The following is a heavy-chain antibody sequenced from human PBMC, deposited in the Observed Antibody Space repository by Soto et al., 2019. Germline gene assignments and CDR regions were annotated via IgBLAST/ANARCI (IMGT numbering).Heavy chain of an antibody. CDR3: ARDNYYDSSGPASLYYYGMDV. J-gene: IGHJ6*02. D-gene: IGHD3-22*01. Sequence: ASVKLSCKASGGSFSSYAISWVRQAPGQGLEWMGGIIPIFGTANYAQKFQGRVTITADESTSTAYMELSSLRSEDTAVYYCARDNYYDSSGPASLYYYGMDVWGQGTTVTVSS. CDR1: GGSFSSYA. CDR2: IIPIFGTA. V-gene: IGHV1-69*13.